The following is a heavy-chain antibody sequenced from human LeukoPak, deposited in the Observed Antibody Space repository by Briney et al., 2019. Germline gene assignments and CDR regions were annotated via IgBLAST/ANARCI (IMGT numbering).Heavy chain of an antibody. D-gene: IGHD4-17*01. CDR3: TRLPPDDYGHTGWFDP. CDR1: GFTFSGSA. V-gene: IGHV3-73*01. CDR2: IRSKANSYAT. J-gene: IGHJ5*02. Sequence: PGGSLRLSCAASGFTFSGSAMHWVRQASGKGLEWVGRIRSKANSYATAYAASVKGRFTISRDDSKNTAYLQMNSLKTEDTAVYYCTRLPPDDYGHTGWFDPWGQGTLVTVSS.